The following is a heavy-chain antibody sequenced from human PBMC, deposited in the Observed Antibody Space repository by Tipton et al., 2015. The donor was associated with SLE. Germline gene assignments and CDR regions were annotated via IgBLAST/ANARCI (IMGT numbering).Heavy chain of an antibody. CDR1: GGSISSGGYY. CDR2: MYHSGST. CDR3: ARAKLATDPLYFYYGMDV. V-gene: IGHV4-31*03. D-gene: IGHD5-12*01. Sequence: LRLSCTVSGGSISSGGYYWSWIRQHPGKGLEWIGYMYHSGSTYYSPSLKSRVTISVDTSKNQFSLKLSSVTAADTAVYYCARAKLATDPLYFYYGMDVWGQGTTVTVSS. J-gene: IGHJ6*02.